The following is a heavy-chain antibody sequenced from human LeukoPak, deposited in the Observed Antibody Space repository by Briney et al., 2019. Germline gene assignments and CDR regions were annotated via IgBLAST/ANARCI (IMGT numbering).Heavy chain of an antibody. J-gene: IGHJ5*02. CDR1: GFIFSGYS. V-gene: IGHV3-21*04. CDR3: ARVEGSSSGWYVVSS. CDR2: ISASDTYI. D-gene: IGHD6-19*01. Sequence: PGGSLRLSCAASGFIFSGYSMNWVRQAPGKGLEWVSSISASDTYINYADSLKGRFTISRDNAKNSLYLQMNSLRAEDTAVYYCARVEGSSSGWYVVSSWGQGTLVTVSS.